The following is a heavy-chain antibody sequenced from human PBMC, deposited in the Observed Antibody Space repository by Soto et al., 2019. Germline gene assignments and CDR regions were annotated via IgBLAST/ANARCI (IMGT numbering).Heavy chain of an antibody. V-gene: IGHV1-18*04. CDR2: ISTYNGDT. CDR3: ARDPYHVLMVNAPNLYGMDV. D-gene: IGHD2-8*01. CDR1: GYTFTSHY. J-gene: IGHJ6*02. Sequence: SSVKVSCKASGYTFTSHYIHWVRQAPGQGLEWMGRISTYNGDTNYPQSLQGRLTMTTDTSTTTAYMELRSLTSDDTAVYYCARDPYHVLMVNAPNLYGMDVWGQGTTVTVSS.